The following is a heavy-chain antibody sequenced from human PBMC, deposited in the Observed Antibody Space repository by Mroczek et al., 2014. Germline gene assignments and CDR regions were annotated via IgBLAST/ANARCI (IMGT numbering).Heavy chain of an antibody. CDR2: ISGSGGST. J-gene: IGHJ4*02. CDR1: GFTFSSYA. D-gene: IGHD3-3*01. Sequence: EVQLVETGGGLVQPGGSLRLSCAASGFTFSSYAMSWVRQAPGKGLEWVSAISGSGGSTYYADSVKGRFTISRDNSKNTLYLQMNSLRAEDTAVYYCAKGYDFWSGYVKYYFDYWGQGTLVTVSS. CDR3: AKGYDFWSGYVKYYFDY. V-gene: IGHV3-23*04.